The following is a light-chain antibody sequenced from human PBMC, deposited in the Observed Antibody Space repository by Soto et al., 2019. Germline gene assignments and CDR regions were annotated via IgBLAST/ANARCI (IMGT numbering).Light chain of an antibody. J-gene: IGKJ2*03. CDR2: WAS. V-gene: IGKV4-1*01. CDR1: QNVLYKSNNENY. Sequence: DIVMTQSPDSLAVSLGERATINCKSSQNVLYKSNNENYLAWYQQKPGQPPKLLIYWASTRKSGVPDRFSGSGSGTDFTLTISRLEAEDVAVYYCQRYYNTTQYSFGQGTKLEI. CDR3: QRYYNTTQYS.